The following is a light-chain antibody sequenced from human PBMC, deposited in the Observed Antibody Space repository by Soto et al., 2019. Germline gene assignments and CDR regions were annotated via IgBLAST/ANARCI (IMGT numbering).Light chain of an antibody. V-gene: IGKV1-5*01. Sequence: DIQMTQSPSTLSASVGDRVTITCRASQSISSWLAWYQQKPGKAPKLLIYDASSLESGVPSRFSGSGSGTHFTLTISSLQPDDFAAYYCQQYNSYSITFGHGTRLEIK. CDR1: QSISSW. CDR2: DAS. CDR3: QQYNSYSIT. J-gene: IGKJ5*01.